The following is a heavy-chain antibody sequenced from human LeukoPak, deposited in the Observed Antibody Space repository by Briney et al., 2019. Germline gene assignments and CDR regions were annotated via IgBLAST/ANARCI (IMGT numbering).Heavy chain of an antibody. CDR2: IYYSGST. CDR3: ARQVVAVAGTGYFDY. D-gene: IGHD6-19*01. CDR1: GGSISSSSYY. V-gene: IGHV4-39*01. Sequence: SETLSLTCTVSGGSISSSSYYWGWIRQPPGKGLEWIGSIYYSGSTRYNASLKSRGTISVDTSKNQFSLKLNSVTAADTAVYFCARQVVAVAGTGYFDYWGQGTLVTVSS. J-gene: IGHJ4*02.